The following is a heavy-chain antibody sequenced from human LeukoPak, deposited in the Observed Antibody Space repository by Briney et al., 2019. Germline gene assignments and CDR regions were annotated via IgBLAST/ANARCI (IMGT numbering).Heavy chain of an antibody. CDR2: IYYSGST. D-gene: IGHD3-10*01. CDR1: GGSISSYY. Sequence: SETLSLTCTVSGGSISSYYWSWIRQPPGKGLEWIGYIYYSGSTNHNPSLKSRVTISVDTSKNQFSLKLSSVTAADTAVYYCARGRFGELLYATSWGQGTLVTVSS. V-gene: IGHV4-59*01. J-gene: IGHJ4*02. CDR3: ARGRFGELLYATS.